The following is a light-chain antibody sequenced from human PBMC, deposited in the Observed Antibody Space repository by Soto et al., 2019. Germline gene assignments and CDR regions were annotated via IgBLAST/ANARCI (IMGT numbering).Light chain of an antibody. CDR1: QSVSSY. CDR2: DAS. Sequence: EIVLTQSPATLSLSPGERATLSCRASQSVSSYLAWYQQKPGQAPRLLIYDASNRATGHPARFSGSGSGTAFTITIRSLEPEDFAVYYCQQRSNWPLTFGGGTKVEIK. V-gene: IGKV3-11*01. CDR3: QQRSNWPLT. J-gene: IGKJ4*01.